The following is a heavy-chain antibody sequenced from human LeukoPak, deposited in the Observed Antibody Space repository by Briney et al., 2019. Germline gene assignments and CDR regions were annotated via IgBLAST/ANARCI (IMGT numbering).Heavy chain of an antibody. CDR1: GFTVSSNY. D-gene: IGHD3-22*01. CDR2: IYSGGST. J-gene: IGHJ4*02. CDR3: ARDSYYYDSTTPPGDY. Sequence: PGGSLRLSCAASGFTVSSNYMSWVRQAPGKGLEWVSVIYSGGSTYYADSVKGRFTISRDNSKNTLYLQMNSLRAEDTAVYYCARDSYYYDSTTPPGDYWGQGTLVTVSS. V-gene: IGHV3-53*01.